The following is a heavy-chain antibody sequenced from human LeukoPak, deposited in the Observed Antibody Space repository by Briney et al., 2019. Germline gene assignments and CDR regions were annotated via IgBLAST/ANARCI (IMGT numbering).Heavy chain of an antibody. CDR1: GFTFSGYA. J-gene: IGHJ4*02. Sequence: GGSLRLSCAASGFTFSGYAMTWVRQAPGKGLEWVSTIGVSGGSTFYADSVKGRFTNSRDNSKNTLYLQMNSLRVEDTAVYYCAKGYYDSTGYPLRPSFDYWGQGTLVTVSS. D-gene: IGHD3-22*01. V-gene: IGHV3-23*01. CDR2: IGVSGGST. CDR3: AKGYYDSTGYPLRPSFDY.